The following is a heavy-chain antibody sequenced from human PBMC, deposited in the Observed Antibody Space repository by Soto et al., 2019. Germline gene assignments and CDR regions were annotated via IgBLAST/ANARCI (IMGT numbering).Heavy chain of an antibody. CDR3: ARDVGDYDFWSGYLEPPYYGMDV. CDR1: GGTFSSYA. Sequence: ASVKVSCKASGGTFSSYAISWVRQAPGQGLEWMGGIIPIFGTANYAQKFQGRVTITADKSTSTAYMELSSLRSEDTAVYYSARDVGDYDFWSGYLEPPYYGMDVWGQGTTVTVSS. V-gene: IGHV1-69*06. J-gene: IGHJ6*02. D-gene: IGHD3-3*01. CDR2: IIPIFGTA.